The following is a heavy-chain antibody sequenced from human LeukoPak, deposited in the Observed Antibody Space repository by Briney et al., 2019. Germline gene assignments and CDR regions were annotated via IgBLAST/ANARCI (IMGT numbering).Heavy chain of an antibody. V-gene: IGHV4-59*01. Sequence: SETLSLTCAVYGGSFSGYYWSWIRQPPGKRLEWIGNIYHSGSTNYNPSLKSRVTISVDTSKNQFSLKLGSVTAADTAVYYCARDRGDYVPDYWGQGTLVTVSS. CDR2: IYHSGST. J-gene: IGHJ4*02. CDR3: ARDRGDYVPDY. D-gene: IGHD4-17*01. CDR1: GGSFSGYY.